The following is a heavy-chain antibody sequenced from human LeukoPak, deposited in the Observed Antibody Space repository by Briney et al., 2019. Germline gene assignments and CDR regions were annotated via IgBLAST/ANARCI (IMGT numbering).Heavy chain of an antibody. Sequence: GGSLRLSCAAPGFTFSSYAMHWVRQAPGKGLEWVAVISYDGSNKYYADSVKGRFTISRDNSKNTLYLQMNSLRAEDTAVYYCARYAYDSSGYYLGHAFDIWGQGTMVTVSS. CDR1: GFTFSSYA. D-gene: IGHD3-22*01. CDR3: ARYAYDSSGYYLGHAFDI. J-gene: IGHJ3*02. CDR2: ISYDGSNK. V-gene: IGHV3-30-3*01.